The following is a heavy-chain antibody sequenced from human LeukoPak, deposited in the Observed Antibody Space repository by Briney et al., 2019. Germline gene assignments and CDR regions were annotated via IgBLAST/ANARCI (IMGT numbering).Heavy chain of an antibody. Sequence: GGSLRLSCAASGFTFSSYAMSWVRQAPGKGLECVSVIYSGGNTYYADSVKGRFTISRDNAKNSLYLQMNSLRAEDTAVYYCARGARSMKAYYFDYWGQGTLVTVSS. CDR3: ARGARSMKAYYFDY. D-gene: IGHD6-6*01. V-gene: IGHV3-23*03. J-gene: IGHJ4*02. CDR2: IYSGGNT. CDR1: GFTFSSYA.